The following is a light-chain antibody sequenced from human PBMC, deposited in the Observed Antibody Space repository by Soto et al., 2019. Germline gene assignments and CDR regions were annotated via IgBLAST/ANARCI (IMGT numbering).Light chain of an antibody. CDR3: MRGTHWQIT. CDR2: KAS. J-gene: IGKJ5*01. V-gene: IGKV2-30*02. Sequence: DLLMTQSPLSQPVTLLHPASMSCRSIQSLVHSDGIAYFSWFQQRPGRYPRRIIYKASNRDSGVTARFSGSGSGTDFALKIRRVEAEEVGVYYCMRGTHWQITGGKGKRLAI. CDR1: QSLVHSDGIAY.